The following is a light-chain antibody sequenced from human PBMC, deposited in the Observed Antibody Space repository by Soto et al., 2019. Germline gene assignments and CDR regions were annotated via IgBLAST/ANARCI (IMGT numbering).Light chain of an antibody. V-gene: IGKV1-5*01. J-gene: IGKJ5*01. CDR3: QQFNNYQGT. CDR1: QSIDRW. Sequence: DIQLTQSPSTLPASVGDRVAITCRASQSIDRWLAWYQQKPGKAPKLLIYDASSLESGVPSRFSGSGSGTDFTLTISSLQPEDFTTYYCQQFNNYQGTFGQGTRLEI. CDR2: DAS.